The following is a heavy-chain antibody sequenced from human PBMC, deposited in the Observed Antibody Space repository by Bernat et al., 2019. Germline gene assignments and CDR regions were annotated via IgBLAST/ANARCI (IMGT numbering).Heavy chain of an antibody. CDR2: FYYTEST. V-gene: IGHV4-39*01. Sequence: QLQLQESGPGRVKPSETLSLNCTVSGGSVSSSSYYWGWVRQPPGKGLEWIGSFYYTESTYYNPSLTGRAAISVDTSKNQFSLKLSSVTAADTAVYYCARQLLRYFDWWGGAFDIWGQGTKVTVSS. CDR1: GGSVSSSSYY. D-gene: IGHD3-9*01. J-gene: IGHJ3*02. CDR3: ARQLLRYFDWWGGAFDI.